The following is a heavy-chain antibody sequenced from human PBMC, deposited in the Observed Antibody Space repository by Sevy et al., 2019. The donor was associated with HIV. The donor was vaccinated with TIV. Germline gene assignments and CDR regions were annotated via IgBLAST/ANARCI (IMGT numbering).Heavy chain of an antibody. Sequence: GGSLRLSCAASGFTFDDYGMSWVRQAPGKGLEWVSGINWNGGSTGYADSVKGRFTISRDNAKNSLYLQMNSMRAEDTALYYWARHGYGYGYHALLDYYYGMDVWGQGTTVTVSS. J-gene: IGHJ6*02. CDR3: ARHGYGYGYHALLDYYYGMDV. D-gene: IGHD5-18*01. V-gene: IGHV3-20*04. CDR1: GFTFDDYG. CDR2: INWNGGST.